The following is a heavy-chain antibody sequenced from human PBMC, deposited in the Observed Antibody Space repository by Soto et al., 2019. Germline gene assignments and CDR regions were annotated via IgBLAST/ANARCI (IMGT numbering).Heavy chain of an antibody. D-gene: IGHD2-2*01. Sequence: QVQLQESGPGLVKPSQTLSLTCTSSGDSISSGAYYWIWIRQHPGKGLEWIGYIYYSGTTNYNPSIKSRVTISVDTSKTQFSLTLTSVTAADTAVYHSARGGVAVPPAMPKEYFHPWGQGPLVTLSS. J-gene: IGHJ1*01. CDR1: GDSISSGAYY. CDR2: IYYSGTT. CDR3: ARGGVAVPPAMPKEYFHP. V-gene: IGHV4-31*03.